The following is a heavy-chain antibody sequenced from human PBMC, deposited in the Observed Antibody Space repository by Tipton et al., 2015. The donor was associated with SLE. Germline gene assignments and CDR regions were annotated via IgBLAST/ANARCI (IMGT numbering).Heavy chain of an antibody. D-gene: IGHD1-14*01. V-gene: IGHV3-66*02. CDR2: IYSGGST. J-gene: IGHJ6*03. CDR1: GFTVSSNY. Sequence: SLRLSCAASGFTVSSNYMSWVRQAPGKGLEWVSVIYSGGSTYYADSVKGRFTISRDNSKNTLYLQMNSLRAEDTAVYYCARPDVGSGYYYYMDVWGKGTTVTVSS. CDR3: ARPDVGSGYYYYMDV.